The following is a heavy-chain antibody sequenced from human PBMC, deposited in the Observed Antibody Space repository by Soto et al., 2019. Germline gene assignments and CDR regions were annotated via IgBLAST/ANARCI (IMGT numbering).Heavy chain of an antibody. V-gene: IGHV1-18*01. CDR2: ISAYNGNT. J-gene: IGHJ4*02. Sequence: GASVKVSCKASGYTFTSYGISWVRQAPGQGLEWMGWISAYNGNTNYAQKLQGRVTMTTDTSTSTAYMELRSLRSDDTAVYYCARDHLSYTLWVPNFDYWGQGTLVTVSS. CDR1: GYTFTSYG. D-gene: IGHD1-26*01. CDR3: ARDHLSYTLWVPNFDY.